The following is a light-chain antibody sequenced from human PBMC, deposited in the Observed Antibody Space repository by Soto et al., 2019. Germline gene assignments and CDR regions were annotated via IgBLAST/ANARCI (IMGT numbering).Light chain of an antibody. CDR2: DDS. V-gene: IGLV3-21*02. J-gene: IGLJ1*01. Sequence: SYELTQPPSVSVAPGQTARITCGGNNIGGKSVHWYQQKPGQAPVLVVYDDSDRPSGIPDRFSSSNSGDTATPTIRRVEAGDEADYYCHVWDSSSDHYVFGTGTKVTVL. CDR1: NIGGKS. CDR3: HVWDSSSDHYV.